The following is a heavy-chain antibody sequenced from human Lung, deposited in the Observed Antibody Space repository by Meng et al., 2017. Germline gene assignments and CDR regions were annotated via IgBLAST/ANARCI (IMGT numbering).Heavy chain of an antibody. Sequence: HVPHQARGAGLCVPSQSLSLTCVVSGGSFSDYYWSWIRQPPGKGLEWIGEINHSCSTNYNPSRESRATISVDTYQNNLSLKLSSVTAADSAVYYFARGPTTMAHDFDYWGQGTLVTVSS. V-gene: IGHV4-34*01. CDR3: ARGPTTMAHDFDY. CDR1: GGSFSDYY. J-gene: IGHJ4*02. D-gene: IGHD4-11*01. CDR2: INHSCST.